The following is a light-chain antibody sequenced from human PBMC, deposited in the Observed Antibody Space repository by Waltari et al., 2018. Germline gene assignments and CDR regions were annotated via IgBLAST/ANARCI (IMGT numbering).Light chain of an antibody. J-gene: IGLJ1*01. CDR1: ISDIRSYEY. CDR2: DVT. Sequence: QSAPSQPASVSGSPGQSITISCPGAISDIRSYEYVSWYQQHPGRVPRLIIFDVTKRPSGVSSRFSGSKSANTASLTISGLQAEDEADYYCGSYTAGSALYVLGTGT. V-gene: IGLV2-14*03. CDR3: GSYTAGSALYV.